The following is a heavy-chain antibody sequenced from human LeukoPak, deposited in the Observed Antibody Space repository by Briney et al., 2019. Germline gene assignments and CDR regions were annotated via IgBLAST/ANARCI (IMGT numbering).Heavy chain of an antibody. V-gene: IGHV1-2*02. CDR1: GYTFTGYF. CDR2: INPNTGGT. Sequence: ASVKVSCKASGYTFTGYFMHWVRQAPGQGLEWMGWINPNTGGTNYAQKLQRRVTMTRDTTISTAYMVLSRLRSDDTAVYFCARVNPVLYYDSVGYSDYWGQGTLVTVSS. J-gene: IGHJ4*02. D-gene: IGHD3-22*01. CDR3: ARVNPVLYYDSVGYSDY.